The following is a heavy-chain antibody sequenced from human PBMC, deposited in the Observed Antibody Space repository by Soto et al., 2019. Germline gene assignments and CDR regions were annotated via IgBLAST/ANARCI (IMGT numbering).Heavy chain of an antibody. V-gene: IGHV3-9*01. D-gene: IGHD6-13*01. Sequence: LRLSCAASGFTFDDYAMHWVRQAPGKGLEWVSGISWNSGSIGYADSVKGRFTISRDNAKNSLYLQTNSLRAEDTALYYCAKDSPGYSSSWRYYYGMDVWGQGTTVTVSS. J-gene: IGHJ6*02. CDR3: AKDSPGYSSSWRYYYGMDV. CDR1: GFTFDDYA. CDR2: ISWNSGSI.